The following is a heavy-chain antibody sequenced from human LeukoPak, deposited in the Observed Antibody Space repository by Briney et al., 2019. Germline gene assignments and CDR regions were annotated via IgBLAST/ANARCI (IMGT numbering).Heavy chain of an antibody. D-gene: IGHD5-18*01. CDR2: ISYDGSNK. J-gene: IGHJ5*02. CDR3: AKDGTWGYSYGSTWFDP. CDR1: GFTFSSYA. Sequence: PGGSLRLSCAASGFTFSSYAMHWVRQAPGKGLEWVAVISYDGSNKYYADSVKGRFTISRDNSKNTLYLQMNSLRAEDTAVYYCAKDGTWGYSYGSTWFDPWGQGTLVTVSS. V-gene: IGHV3-30-3*01.